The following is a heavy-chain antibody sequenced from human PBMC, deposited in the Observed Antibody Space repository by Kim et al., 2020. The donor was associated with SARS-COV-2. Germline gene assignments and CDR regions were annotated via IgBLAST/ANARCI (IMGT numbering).Heavy chain of an antibody. V-gene: IGHV3-23*01. J-gene: IGHJ4*02. Sequence: GGSLRLSCAVSGFTFSSSDMNWVRQAPGKGLEWVAGIGGGGGTYFADSLKGRFTISRDNSKNTLYLQMNSLRAEDTAVYYCAKGGNDFDYWGQGTLVTVSS. CDR2: IGGGGGT. CDR1: GFTFSSSD. D-gene: IGHD1-1*01. CDR3: AKGGNDFDY.